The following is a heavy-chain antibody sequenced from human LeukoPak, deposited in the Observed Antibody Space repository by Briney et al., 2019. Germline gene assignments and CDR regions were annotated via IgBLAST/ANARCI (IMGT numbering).Heavy chain of an antibody. Sequence: GGSLRLPCAASGLTISSYSMNWVRQAPGKGLQWVSYISSSSSTIYYADSVKGRFTISRDNAKNSLYLQMNSLRAEDTAVYYCARALWFGETFPAYWGQGTLVTVSS. CDR3: ARALWFGETFPAY. CDR2: ISSSSSTI. CDR1: GLTISSYS. D-gene: IGHD3-10*01. J-gene: IGHJ4*02. V-gene: IGHV3-48*01.